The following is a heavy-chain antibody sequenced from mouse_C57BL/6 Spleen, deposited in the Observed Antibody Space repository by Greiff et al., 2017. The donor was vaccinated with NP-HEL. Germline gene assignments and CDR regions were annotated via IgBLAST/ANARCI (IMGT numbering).Heavy chain of an antibody. D-gene: IGHD3-3*01. Sequence: VQLKQSGPELVKPGASVKMSCKASGYTFTDYNMHWVKQSHGKSLEWIGYINPNNGGTSYNQKFKGKATLTVNKSSSTAYMELRSLTSEDSAVYYCARTRDVWYFDVWGTGTTVTVSS. J-gene: IGHJ1*03. CDR1: GYTFTDYN. CDR2: INPNNGGT. V-gene: IGHV1-22*01. CDR3: ARTRDVWYFDV.